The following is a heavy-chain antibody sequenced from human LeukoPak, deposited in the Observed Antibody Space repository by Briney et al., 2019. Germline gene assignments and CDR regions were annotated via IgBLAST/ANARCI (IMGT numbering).Heavy chain of an antibody. CDR2: ISAYNGNT. J-gene: IGHJ4*02. D-gene: IGHD2-15*01. CDR3: AIGYCSGGSCYRGSSYFDY. CDR1: GYTFTSYG. V-gene: IGHV1-18*01. Sequence: ASVKVSCRASGYTFTSYGISWVRQAPGQGLEWMGWISAYNGNTNYAQKLQGRVTMTTDTSTSTAYMELRSLRSDDTAVYYCAIGYCSGGSCYRGSSYFDYWGQGTLVTVPS.